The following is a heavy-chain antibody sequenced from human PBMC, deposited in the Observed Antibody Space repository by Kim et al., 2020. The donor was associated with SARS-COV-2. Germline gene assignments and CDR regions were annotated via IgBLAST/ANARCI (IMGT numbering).Heavy chain of an antibody. J-gene: IGHJ6*01. CDR3: ARVRYCSGFYYYYGFDC. V-gene: IGHV4-59*01. CDR2: VFNSGST. Sequence: SETLSLTCTVSGGSISSYYWSWIRQPPGKGLEWIGYVFNSGSTNYNPSLKSRVTISVDTSKNQCSLNLTSVTAADTAVYYCARVRYCSGFYYYYGFDCWG. D-gene: IGHD3-10*02. CDR1: GGSISSYY.